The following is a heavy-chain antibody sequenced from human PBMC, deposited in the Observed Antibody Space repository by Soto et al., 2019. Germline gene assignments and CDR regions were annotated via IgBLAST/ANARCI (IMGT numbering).Heavy chain of an antibody. CDR2: IIPVVGGP. J-gene: IGHJ5*02. V-gene: IGHV1-69*02. Sequence: QVQLVQSGAEVKKPGSSVRVACKTSGDIFNRYTISWVRQAPGLGPEWMGRIIPVVGGPNYAEKFRGRVTITADKATTSVYLEVRSLRSDDTATYYCARAEGGGGSWYAAWGQGTLVTVSS. CDR3: ARAEGGGGSWYAA. CDR1: GDIFNRYT. D-gene: IGHD2-21*01.